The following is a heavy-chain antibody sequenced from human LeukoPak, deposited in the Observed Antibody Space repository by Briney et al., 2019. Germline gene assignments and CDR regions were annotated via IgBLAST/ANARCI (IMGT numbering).Heavy chain of an antibody. Sequence: GGSLRPSCAASGFTFSSYAMSWVRQAPGKGLEWVSAISGSGGSTYYADSVKGRFTISRDNSKNTLYLQMNSLRAEDTAVYYCAIWGGYCSGGSCPNYWGQGTLVTVSS. CDR3: AIWGGYCSGGSCPNY. CDR1: GFTFSSYA. CDR2: ISGSGGST. J-gene: IGHJ4*02. D-gene: IGHD2-15*01. V-gene: IGHV3-23*01.